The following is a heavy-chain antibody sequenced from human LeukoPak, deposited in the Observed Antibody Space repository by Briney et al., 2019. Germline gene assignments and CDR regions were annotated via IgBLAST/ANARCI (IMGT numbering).Heavy chain of an antibody. Sequence: GGSLRLSCAASGFTFSSYWMSWVRQAPGKGLEWVANIETDGSEKYYVDSVKGRLTISRDNAKNSLYLQMNSLRAEDTAVYYCARDYTGYFPWGQGTLVIVSS. J-gene: IGHJ5*02. D-gene: IGHD3-9*01. V-gene: IGHV3-7*03. CDR3: ARDYTGYFP. CDR1: GFTFSSYW. CDR2: IETDGSEK.